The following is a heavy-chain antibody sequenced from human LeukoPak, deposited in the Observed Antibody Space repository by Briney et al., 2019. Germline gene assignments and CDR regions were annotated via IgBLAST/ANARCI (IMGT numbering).Heavy chain of an antibody. CDR2: IYYSWST. J-gene: IGHJ6*03. Sequence: PSETLSLTCTVSGGSISSYYWSWIRQPPGEGLEGIGDIYYSWSTNYNPSLKNLVTISVDTSKNQFSLKLSSVPAADTAVSYCARSRKGAIAVAGISTPYYYYYIDVWGNGTTVTVSS. D-gene: IGHD6-19*01. CDR1: GGSISSYY. V-gene: IGHV4-59*01. CDR3: ARSRKGAIAVAGISTPYYYYYIDV.